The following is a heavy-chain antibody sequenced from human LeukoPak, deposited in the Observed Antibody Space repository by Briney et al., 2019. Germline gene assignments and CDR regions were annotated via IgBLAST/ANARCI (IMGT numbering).Heavy chain of an antibody. V-gene: IGHV4-59*01. CDR1: GGSISSYY. J-gene: IGHJ4*02. CDR2: IYYPGST. Sequence: PSETLSLTCTVSGGSISSYYWNWIRQPPGRGLEWIGDIYYPGSTNYNPSLKSRVTISVDTSKNQFSLRLTSVTAADTAVYYCAREGMAVGFARFPIFNYWGQGTLVTVSS. CDR3: AREGMAVGFARFPIFNY. D-gene: IGHD6-19*01.